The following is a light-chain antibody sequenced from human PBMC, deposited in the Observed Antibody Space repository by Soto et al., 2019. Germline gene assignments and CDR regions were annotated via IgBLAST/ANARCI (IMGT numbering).Light chain of an antibody. CDR3: QVWDSSSDRLFV. CDR2: DDS. V-gene: IGLV3-21*02. J-gene: IGLJ7*01. Sequence: SYELTQPPSVSVAPGQTARITCGGNNIGSKSVHWYQQKPGQAPVVVVYDDSDRPSGIPERFSGSNSGNTATLTISRVEAGDEADYYCQVWDSSSDRLFVFGTGTQLTVL. CDR1: NIGSKS.